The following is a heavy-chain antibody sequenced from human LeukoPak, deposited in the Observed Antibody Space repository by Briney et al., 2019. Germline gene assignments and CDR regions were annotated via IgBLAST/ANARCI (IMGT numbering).Heavy chain of an antibody. CDR1: GYTFTGYY. CDR3: ARGPRLDSSGWYYGAFDI. J-gene: IGHJ3*02. CDR2: INPNSGGA. V-gene: IGHV1-2*06. Sequence: ASVRVSCKASGYTFTGYYIHWVRQAPGQGLEWMGRINPNSGGADYAQKFQGRVSMTRDTSISTAYMELSSLRSDDTAVYYCARGPRLDSSGWYYGAFDIWGQGTMVTVS. D-gene: IGHD6-19*01.